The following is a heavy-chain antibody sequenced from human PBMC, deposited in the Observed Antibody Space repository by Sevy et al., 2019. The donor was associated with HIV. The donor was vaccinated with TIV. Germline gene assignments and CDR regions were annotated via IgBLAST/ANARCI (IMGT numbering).Heavy chain of an antibody. V-gene: IGHV3-66*01. Sequence: GGSLRLSCAASGFPVSSNYMSWVRQAPGKGLEWVSVIYSDGSTYHADSVKGRLTISRVNSKNTRYLQMNSLRFEDTAVYYCARGKSGYGYGLDYWGQGTLVTVSS. CDR3: ARGKSGYGYGLDY. D-gene: IGHD5-18*01. CDR1: GFPVSSNY. J-gene: IGHJ4*02. CDR2: IYSDGST.